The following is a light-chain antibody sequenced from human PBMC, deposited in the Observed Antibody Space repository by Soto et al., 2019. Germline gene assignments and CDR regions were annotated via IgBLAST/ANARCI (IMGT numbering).Light chain of an antibody. CDR1: SSNIGAGYD. J-gene: IGLJ2*01. V-gene: IGLV1-40*01. Sequence: QYVLTQPPSVSGAPGQRVTISWTGSSSNIGAGYDVHWYQQLPGTAPKLLIYGNSNRPSGVPDRFSGSKSGTSASLAITGLQAEDEADYYCQSYDSSLSVHVVFGGGTKVTVL. CDR3: QSYDSSLSVHVV. CDR2: GNS.